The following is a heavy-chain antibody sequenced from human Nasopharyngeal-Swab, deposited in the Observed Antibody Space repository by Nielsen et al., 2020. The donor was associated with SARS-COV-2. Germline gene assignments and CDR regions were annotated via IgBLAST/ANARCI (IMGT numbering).Heavy chain of an antibody. CDR2: IKSKTDGGTT. CDR3: TTDLDCSSTSCYFY. Sequence: GESLKISCAASGFTFSNAWMSWVRQAPGKGLEWVGRIKSKTDGGTTDYAAPVKGRFTISRDDSKNTLYLQMNSLKTEDTAVYYCTTDLDCSSTSCYFYWGQGTLVTVSS. CDR1: GFTFSNAW. J-gene: IGHJ4*02. D-gene: IGHD2-2*01. V-gene: IGHV3-15*01.